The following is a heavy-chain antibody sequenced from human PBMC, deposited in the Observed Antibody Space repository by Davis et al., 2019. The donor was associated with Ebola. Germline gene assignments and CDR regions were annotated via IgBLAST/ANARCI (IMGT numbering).Heavy chain of an antibody. CDR2: TNIDGSET. Sequence: PGGSLRLSCAASGFTFSAYTMNWVRQAPGKGLMWVSRTNIDGSETSYADSVKGRFTMSRDNAKNTLYLQMNSLRAEDTAVYYCASTAIGYYDIWSETYWGQGSLVTVSS. V-gene: IGHV3-74*01. J-gene: IGHJ4*02. CDR1: GFTFSAYT. D-gene: IGHD3-3*01. CDR3: ASTAIGYYDIWSETY.